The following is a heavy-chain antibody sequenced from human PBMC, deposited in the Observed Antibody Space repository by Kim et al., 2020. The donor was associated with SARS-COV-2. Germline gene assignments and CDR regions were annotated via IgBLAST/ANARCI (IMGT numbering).Heavy chain of an antibody. D-gene: IGHD3-3*01. Sequence: GGSLRLSCAASGFTVSSNYMSWVRQAPGKGLEWVSVIYSGGSTYYADSVKGRFTISRVTSKNTLYLQMNSLSGEDTAVYYWARVPTILGVAVNWLDPWG. CDR3: ARVPTILGVAVNWLDP. J-gene: IGHJ5*02. V-gene: IGHV3-66*01. CDR2: IYSGGST. CDR1: GFTVSSNY.